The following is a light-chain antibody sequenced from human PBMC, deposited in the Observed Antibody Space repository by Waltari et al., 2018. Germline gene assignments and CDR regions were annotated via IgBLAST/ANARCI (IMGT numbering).Light chain of an antibody. CDR3: ISYTSDSSLYVV. CDR1: SSDVGAYEF. V-gene: IGLV2-14*03. J-gene: IGLJ2*01. Sequence: QSALTQPASVSGSPGQSITIPCTGTSSDVGAYEFVSWYQHHPGKSPNPIIYDVPNRPAGGSGRFPGAKSGNTASLTISWLRAEDVADYWCISYTSDSSLYVVFGGGTKLTVL. CDR2: DVP.